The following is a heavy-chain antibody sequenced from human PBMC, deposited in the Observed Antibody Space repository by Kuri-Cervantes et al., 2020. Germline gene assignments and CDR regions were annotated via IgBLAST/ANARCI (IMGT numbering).Heavy chain of an antibody. D-gene: IGHD6-13*01. CDR1: GGSISSSSYY. Sequence: GSLRLSCTVSGGSISSSSYYWGWIRQPPGKGLEWIGSIYYSGSTYYNPSLKSRVTISMDTSNNQFSLNLTSVTAADTAVYYCARVVSWYLPGPYMGVWGKGTTVTVSS. CDR2: IYYSGST. J-gene: IGHJ6*03. CDR3: ARVVSWYLPGPYMGV. V-gene: IGHV4-39*07.